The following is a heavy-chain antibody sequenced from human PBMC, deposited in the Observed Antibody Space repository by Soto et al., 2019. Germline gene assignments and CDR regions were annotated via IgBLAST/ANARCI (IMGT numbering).Heavy chain of an antibody. CDR1: GGTFSTSA. CDR2: IMPVFATP. J-gene: IGHJ6*02. CDR3: ARDKDRQQLGGNYYYILDV. V-gene: IGHV1-69*12. Sequence: QVQLMQSGAEVKKPGSSVKVSCKASGGTFSTSAISWVRQAPGEGLEWVGGIMPVFATPDYAQKFQGRVTISANESTTTAHRELTGLTTDDTAVYYCARDKDRQQLGGNYYYILDVWGQGTAITVSS. D-gene: IGHD3-3*02.